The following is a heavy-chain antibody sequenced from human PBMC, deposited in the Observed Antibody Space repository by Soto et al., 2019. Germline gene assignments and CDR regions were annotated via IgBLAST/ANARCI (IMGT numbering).Heavy chain of an antibody. CDR2: IKDDGSEK. D-gene: IGHD2-21*02. J-gene: IGHJ4*02. CDR1: GFSFNSYG. V-gene: IGHV3-7*01. Sequence: EVQVVESGGGLVQPGGSLRLSCAASGFSFNSYGMNWVRQAPGKGLEWVSNIKDDGSEKDYVDSVKGRFTISRDNAQNTVFLKMNSLGAEDTAVSSCATAYVTGRDSWAQATLVTVSS. CDR3: ATAYVTGRDS.